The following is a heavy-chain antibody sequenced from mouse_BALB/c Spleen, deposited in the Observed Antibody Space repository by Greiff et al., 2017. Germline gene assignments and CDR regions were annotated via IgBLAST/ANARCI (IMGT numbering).Heavy chain of an antibody. V-gene: IGHV1-9*01. CDR1: GYTFSSYW. J-gene: IGHJ3*01. CDR3: ARGGLRRAWFAY. D-gene: IGHD2-4*01. Sequence: QVQLQQSGAELMKPGASVKISCKATGYTFSSYWIEWVKQRPGHGLVWIGEILPGSGSTNYNEKFKGKATFTADTSSNTAYMQLSSLTSEDSAVYYCARGGLRRAWFAYWGQGTLVTVSA. CDR2: ILPGSGST.